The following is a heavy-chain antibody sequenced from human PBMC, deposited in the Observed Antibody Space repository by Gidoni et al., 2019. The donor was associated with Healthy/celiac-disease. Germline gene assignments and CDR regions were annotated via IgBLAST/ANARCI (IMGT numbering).Heavy chain of an antibody. CDR2: ISGSGGST. Sequence: EVQLLESGGGLVQPGGSLRHSSAASGFTFSSYAMSWVRQAPGKGLEWVSAISGSGGSTYYADSVKGRFTISRDNSKNTLYLQMNSLRAEDTAVYYCAKALLGYCSGGSCPDYFDYWGQGTLVTVSS. CDR1: GFTFSSYA. D-gene: IGHD2-15*01. V-gene: IGHV3-23*01. J-gene: IGHJ4*02. CDR3: AKALLGYCSGGSCPDYFDY.